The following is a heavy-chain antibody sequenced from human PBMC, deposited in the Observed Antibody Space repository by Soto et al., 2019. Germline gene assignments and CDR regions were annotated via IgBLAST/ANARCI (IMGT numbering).Heavy chain of an antibody. Sequence: SETLSLTCTVSGGSISSGGYYWSWIRQHPGKGLVCIGYIYYSGSTYYNPSLKSRVTISVDTSKNHFSLKLSSVTAADTAVYYCARDVGANCSGGSCYSFDPWGQGTLVTVSS. CDR1: GGSISSGGYY. V-gene: IGHV4-31*03. CDR2: IYYSGST. D-gene: IGHD2-15*01. CDR3: ARDVGANCSGGSCYSFDP. J-gene: IGHJ5*02.